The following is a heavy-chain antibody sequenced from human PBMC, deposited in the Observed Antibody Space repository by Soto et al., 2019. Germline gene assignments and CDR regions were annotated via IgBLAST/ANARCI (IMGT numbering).Heavy chain of an antibody. V-gene: IGHV1-69*13. Sequence: SVKVSCKASGGTLNNYAISWVRQAPGQGLEWMGGIITAFGPGVYAQKFQGRVTITADESTKTAYMDLNSLTSEDTAVYYCAAGGSWARLDNWGQGTLVTVSS. CDR1: GGTLNNYA. CDR3: AAGGSWARLDN. J-gene: IGHJ4*02. CDR2: IITAFGPG. D-gene: IGHD6-13*01.